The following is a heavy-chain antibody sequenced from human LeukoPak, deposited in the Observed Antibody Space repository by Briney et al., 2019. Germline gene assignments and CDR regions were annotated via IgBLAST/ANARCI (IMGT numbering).Heavy chain of an antibody. D-gene: IGHD5-12*01. CDR2: IIPIFGTA. CDR3: ARGGSGYKTPDY. CDR1: GGTFSSYA. V-gene: IGHV1-69*05. Sequence: SVKVSCKASGGTFSSYAISWVRQAPGQGLEWMGRIIPIFGTANYAQKFQGRVTITTDESTSTAYMELSSLRSEDTAVHYCARGGSGYKTPDYWGQGTLVTVSS. J-gene: IGHJ4*02.